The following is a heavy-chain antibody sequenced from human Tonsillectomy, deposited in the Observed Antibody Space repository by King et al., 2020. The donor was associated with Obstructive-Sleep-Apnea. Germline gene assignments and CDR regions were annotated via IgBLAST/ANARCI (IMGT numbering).Heavy chain of an antibody. D-gene: IGHD5-18*01. CDR1: GYTFTSYY. CDR2: INPSGGST. CDR3: ARGPGQLWLGGYFDY. J-gene: IGHJ4*02. Sequence: QLVQSGAEVKKPGASVKVSCKASGYTFTSYYMHWVRQAPGQGLEWMGIINPSGGSTSYAQKFQGRVTMTRDTSTSTVYMELSSLRSEDTAVYYCARGPGQLWLGGYFDYWGQETLVTVSS. V-gene: IGHV1-46*01.